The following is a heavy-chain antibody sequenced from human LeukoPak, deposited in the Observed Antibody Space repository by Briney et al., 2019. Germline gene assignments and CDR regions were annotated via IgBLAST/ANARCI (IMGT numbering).Heavy chain of an antibody. CDR2: TYYRSKWSN. Sequence: SQTISLTCVISGDSVSSNSAAWNWIRQSPSRGLEWLGRTYYRSKWSNDYALSVQSRITVNPDTSKNHFSLQLNSVTPEDSAVYYCARYRHDAFDIWGQGTTVTLSP. CDR1: GDSVSSNSAA. J-gene: IGHJ3*02. CDR3: ARYRHDAFDI. D-gene: IGHD3-16*02. V-gene: IGHV6-1*01.